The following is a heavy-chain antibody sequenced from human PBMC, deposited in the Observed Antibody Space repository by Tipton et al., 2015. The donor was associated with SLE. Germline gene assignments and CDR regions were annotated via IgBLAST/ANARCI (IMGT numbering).Heavy chain of an antibody. CDR3: ARGKWFGENDY. D-gene: IGHD3-10*01. CDR2: INHSGST. V-gene: IGHV4-34*01. Sequence: GLVKPSETLSLTCAVYGGSFSGYYWSWIRQPPGKGLEWIGDINHSGSTNYNPSLKSRVTISVDRSKNQFSLKLSSVTAADTAMYYCARGKWFGENDYWGQGTVVTVSS. J-gene: IGHJ4*02. CDR1: GGSFSGYY.